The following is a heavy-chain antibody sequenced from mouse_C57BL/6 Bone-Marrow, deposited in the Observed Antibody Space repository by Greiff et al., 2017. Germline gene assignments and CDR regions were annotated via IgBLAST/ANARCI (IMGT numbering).Heavy chain of an antibody. D-gene: IGHD1-1*01. V-gene: IGHV1-69*01. CDR1: GYTFTSYW. CDR3: AREGHYYYGPWFAY. J-gene: IGHJ3*01. Sequence: QVQLQQPGSELVMPGASVKLSCKASGYTFTSYWMHWVNQRPGQGLEWIGEIDPSDSYTNYNQKFKGKSTLTVDKSSSTAYMQLSSLTSEDSAVYYCAREGHYYYGPWFAYWGQGTLVTVSA. CDR2: IDPSDSYT.